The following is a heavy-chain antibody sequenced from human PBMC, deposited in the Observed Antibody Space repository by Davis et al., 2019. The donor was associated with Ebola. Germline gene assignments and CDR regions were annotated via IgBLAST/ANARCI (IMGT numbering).Heavy chain of an antibody. J-gene: IGHJ6*02. V-gene: IGHV4-39*01. CDR1: GGSISSNPYC. CDR3: VRQGCGHYIYHDIDV. Sequence: PSETLSLTCSVSGGSISSNPYCWGWVRQPPGTGLEWIGSLYKDRTTYYTPSLQNRVTMSIDTSNKQFSLTVTSVTAADTAVYYCVRQGCGHYIYHDIDVWGQGTTVAVSS. CDR2: LYKDRTT. D-gene: IGHD3-10*01.